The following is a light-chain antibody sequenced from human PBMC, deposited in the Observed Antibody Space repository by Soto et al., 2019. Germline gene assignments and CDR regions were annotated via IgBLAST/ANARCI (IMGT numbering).Light chain of an antibody. CDR2: SNN. J-gene: IGLJ1*01. CDR3: AAWDDSLNGFYV. CDR1: TSNIGTNT. V-gene: IGLV1-44*01. Sequence: QAVVTQPPSASGTPGQRVTISCSGSTSNIGTNTVNWYQQLPGTAPELLIYSNNRRPSGVPDRFSGSKSGTSASLAISGLQSEDEADYYCAAWDDSLNGFYVFGTGTKLTVL.